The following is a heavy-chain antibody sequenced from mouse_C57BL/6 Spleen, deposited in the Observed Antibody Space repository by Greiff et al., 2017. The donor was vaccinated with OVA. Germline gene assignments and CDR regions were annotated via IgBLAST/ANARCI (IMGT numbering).Heavy chain of an antibody. CDR2: IRLKSDNYAT. CDR3: TGFYAAWFAY. J-gene: IGHJ3*01. D-gene: IGHD1-1*01. Sequence: EVKLMESGGGLVQPGGSMKLSCVASGFTFSNYWMNWVRQSPEKGLEWVAQIRLKSDNYATHYAESVKGRFTISRDDSKSSVYLQMNNLRAEDTGIYYCTGFYAAWFAYWGQGTLVTVSA. V-gene: IGHV6-3*01. CDR1: GFTFSNYW.